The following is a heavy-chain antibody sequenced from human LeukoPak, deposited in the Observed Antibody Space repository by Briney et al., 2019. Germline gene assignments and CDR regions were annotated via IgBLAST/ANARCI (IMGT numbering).Heavy chain of an antibody. CDR1: GFTLRSYE. Sequence: GGSLRLSCVASGFTLRSYEMNWVRQAPGKGLEWVAVISYDGSNKYYADSVKGRFTISRDNSKNTLYLQMNSLRAEDTAVYYCAKEGPHDAFDIWGQGTMVPVSS. CDR3: AKEGPHDAFDI. J-gene: IGHJ3*02. V-gene: IGHV3-30*18. CDR2: ISYDGSNK.